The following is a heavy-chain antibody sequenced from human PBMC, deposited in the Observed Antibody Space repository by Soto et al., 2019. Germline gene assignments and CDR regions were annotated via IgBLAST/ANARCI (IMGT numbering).Heavy chain of an antibody. CDR2: IYWDDDK. V-gene: IGHV2-5*02. CDR1: GFSLATSGVG. J-gene: IGHJ4*02. Sequence: SGPTLVNPTQTLTLTCTFSGFSLATSGVGVGWIRQPPGKALEWLALIYWDDDKRYSPSLKSRLTITKDTSKNQVVLTMTNLDPVDTATYYGAQSGVGVWGYGYGCFGYWGQGTLVTVSS. D-gene: IGHD5-18*01. CDR3: AQSGVGVWGYGYGCFGY.